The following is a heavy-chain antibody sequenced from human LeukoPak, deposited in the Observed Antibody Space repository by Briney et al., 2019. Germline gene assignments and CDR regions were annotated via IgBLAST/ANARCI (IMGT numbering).Heavy chain of an antibody. CDR3: ATRWAGTAHFDY. CDR1: GGTFSSYA. CDR2: ISAYNGNT. V-gene: IGHV1-18*01. J-gene: IGHJ4*02. Sequence: ASVKVSCKASGGTFSSYAISWVRQAPGQGLEWMGWISAYNGNTNYAQKLQGRVTMTEDTSTDTAYMELSSLRSEDTAVYYCATRWAGTAHFDYWGQGTLVTVSS. D-gene: IGHD4-23*01.